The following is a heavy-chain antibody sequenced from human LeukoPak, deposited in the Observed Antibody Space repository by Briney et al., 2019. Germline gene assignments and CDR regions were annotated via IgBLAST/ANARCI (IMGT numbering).Heavy chain of an antibody. D-gene: IGHD3-10*01. CDR1: GGSISSSSYY. CDR3: ARDLAYYYGSGSYIESRNWFDP. J-gene: IGHJ5*02. V-gene: IGHV4-39*07. Sequence: NPSETLSLTCTVSGGSISSSSYYWGWIRQPPGKGLEWIGSIYYSGSTYYNPSLKSRVTISVDTSKNQFSLKLSSVTAADTAVYYCARDLAYYYGSGSYIESRNWFDPWGQGTLVTVSS. CDR2: IYYSGST.